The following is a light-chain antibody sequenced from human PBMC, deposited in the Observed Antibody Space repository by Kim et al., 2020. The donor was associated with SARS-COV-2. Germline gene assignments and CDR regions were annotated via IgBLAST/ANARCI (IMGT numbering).Light chain of an antibody. CDR1: QNIGTY. CDR2: AAS. J-gene: IGKJ2*01. Sequence: SASVGDRVTISCRASQNIGTYLNWYQHQAGKAPRLLIYAASILHRGVPSRFTGSESGTDFTLTISSLQPDDFATYRCQQSYTTLYTFGQGTKLEI. V-gene: IGKV1-39*01. CDR3: QQSYTTLYT.